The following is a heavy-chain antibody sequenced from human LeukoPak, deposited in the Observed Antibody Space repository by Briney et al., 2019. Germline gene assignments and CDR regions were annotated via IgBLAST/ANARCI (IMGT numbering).Heavy chain of an antibody. CDR3: ARERGAGIAVAGIGNY. Sequence: ASVKVSCKASGYTFTGYYMHWVRQAPGQGLEWMGWIDPNSGGTNYAQKFQGRVTMTRDTSISTAYMELSRLRSDDTAVYYCARERGAGIAVAGIGNYWGQGTLVTVSS. CDR2: IDPNSGGT. D-gene: IGHD6-19*01. V-gene: IGHV1-2*02. CDR1: GYTFTGYY. J-gene: IGHJ4*02.